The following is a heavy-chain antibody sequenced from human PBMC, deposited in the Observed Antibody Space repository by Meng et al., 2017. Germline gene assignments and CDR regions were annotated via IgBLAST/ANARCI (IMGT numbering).Heavy chain of an antibody. CDR1: GYTFTSYG. V-gene: IGHV1-18*01. Sequence: ASVKVSCKASGYTFTSYGISWVRQTPGQGLEWMGWISAYNGNTNYAQKLQGRVTMTTDTSTSTDYMELRSLRSDDTAVYYCASSIQANYYVSSDAFDIWGQGTMVTVSS. CDR2: ISAYNGNT. J-gene: IGHJ3*02. D-gene: IGHD3-22*01. CDR3: ASSIQANYYVSSDAFDI.